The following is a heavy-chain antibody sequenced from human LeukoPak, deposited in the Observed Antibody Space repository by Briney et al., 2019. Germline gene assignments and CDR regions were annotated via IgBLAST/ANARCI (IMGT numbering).Heavy chain of an antibody. CDR2: IYGGGST. J-gene: IGHJ4*02. V-gene: IGHV3-66*01. D-gene: IGHD1-26*01. CDR1: GFTVTSNY. CDR3: AREIGGALHYFDY. Sequence: GGSLRLSCAASGFTVTSNYMTWVRQAPGKGLEWVSVIYGGGSTYYADSVKGRFTISRDNSRNTLYLQMNSLRAEDTAVYYCAREIGGALHYFDYWGQGTLVTVSS.